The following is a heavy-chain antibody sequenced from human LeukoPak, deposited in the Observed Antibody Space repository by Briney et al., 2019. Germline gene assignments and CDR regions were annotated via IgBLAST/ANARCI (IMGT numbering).Heavy chain of an antibody. Sequence: SETRSLTCSVSGGSISGYQWTWIRQAAGKGLEWIGRIYTSGSTDYNPSLKSRVTMSVDTSKNEFSLKLSSVTAADTAVYHCARLSSSSSPEDYWGQGTLVTVSS. CDR1: GGSISGYQ. CDR3: ARLSSSSSPEDY. CDR2: IYTSGST. V-gene: IGHV4-4*07. D-gene: IGHD2-2*01. J-gene: IGHJ4*02.